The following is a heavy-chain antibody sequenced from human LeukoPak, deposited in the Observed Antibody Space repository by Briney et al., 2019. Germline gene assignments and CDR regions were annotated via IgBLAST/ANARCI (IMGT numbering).Heavy chain of an antibody. V-gene: IGHV5-51*01. Sequence: GESLKISFKGSGYSFTSYWIGWVRPMPGKGLEWMGIIYPGDADTRYSPSFQGQVTISADKSITTAYLLWSSLKASDTAMYYCVRTYYSDNTGYYFDYWGQGTLVTVSS. CDR3: VRTYYSDNTGYYFDY. D-gene: IGHD3-22*01. J-gene: IGHJ4*02. CDR2: IYPGDADT. CDR1: GYSFTSYW.